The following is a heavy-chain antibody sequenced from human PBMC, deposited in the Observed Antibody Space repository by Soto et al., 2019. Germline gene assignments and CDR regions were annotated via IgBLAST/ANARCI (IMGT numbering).Heavy chain of an antibody. CDR2: IRSKAYGGTT. V-gene: IGHV3-49*03. Sequence: PGGSLRLSCTASGFTFGDYAMSWFRQAPGKGLEWVGFIRSKAYGGTTEYAASVKGRFTISRDDSKSIAYLQMNSLKTEDTAVYYCARDQAAREYYYYGMDVWGQGAKVTGSS. CDR3: ARDQAAREYYYYGMDV. CDR1: GFTFGDYA. D-gene: IGHD6-6*01. J-gene: IGHJ6*02.